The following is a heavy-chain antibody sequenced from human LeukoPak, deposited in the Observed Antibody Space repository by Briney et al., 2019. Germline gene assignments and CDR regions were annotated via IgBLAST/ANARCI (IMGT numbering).Heavy chain of an antibody. CDR3: ARGPYSYDSSGAFDI. J-gene: IGHJ3*02. CDR2: ISSSGSA. D-gene: IGHD3-22*01. CDR1: GGSISSSSYY. Sequence: SETLSLTCTVSGGSISSSSYYWGWIRQPPGKGLEWIGRISSSGSANYNPSLKSRVTISVDTSKNQFSLKLSSVTAADTAVYFCARGPYSYDSSGAFDIWGQGTMVIVSS. V-gene: IGHV4-39*07.